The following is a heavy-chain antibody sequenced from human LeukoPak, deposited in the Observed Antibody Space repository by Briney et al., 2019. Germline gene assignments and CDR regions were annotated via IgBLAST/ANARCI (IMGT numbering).Heavy chain of an antibody. D-gene: IGHD6-19*01. V-gene: IGHV4-39*01. CDR2: IYYSGTT. CDR3: ARPSASSGRYSWFDP. Sequence: PSETLSLTCTVSGGSISSGTYYWGWVRQSPGKGLEWIGSIYYSGTTYYNPSLRSRATISVDTSKNQFSLKLSSVTATDTALYYCARPSASSGRYSWFDPWGQGTLVTVSS. CDR1: GGSISSGTYY. J-gene: IGHJ5*02.